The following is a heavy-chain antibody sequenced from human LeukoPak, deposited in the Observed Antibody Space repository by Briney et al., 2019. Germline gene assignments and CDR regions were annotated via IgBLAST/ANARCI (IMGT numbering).Heavy chain of an antibody. Sequence: GGSLRLSCAASGFTLSSYWLSWVGPAPGRGREGVANIKQDGSEKYYVDSVKGRFTISRDNAKNSLYLQMNSLRAEDTAVYYCARGGRYSPFDYWGQGTLVTVSS. J-gene: IGHJ4*02. CDR1: GFTLSSYW. D-gene: IGHD5-18*01. CDR3: ARGGRYSPFDY. V-gene: IGHV3-7*01. CDR2: IKQDGSEK.